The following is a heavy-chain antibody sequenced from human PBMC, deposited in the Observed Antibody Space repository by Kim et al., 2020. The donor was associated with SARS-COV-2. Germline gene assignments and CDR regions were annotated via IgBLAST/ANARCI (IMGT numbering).Heavy chain of an antibody. CDR3: ARVLSSGWSYFDY. V-gene: IGHV3-21*01. D-gene: IGHD6-19*01. J-gene: IGHJ4*02. Sequence: GGSLRLSCAASGFTFSSYTMNWVRQAPGKGLEWVSSISSSSSYIYYADSVKGRFTISRDNAKNSLYLQMNSLRAEDTAVYYCARVLSSGWSYFDYWGQGTPVTVSS. CDR1: GFTFSSYT. CDR2: ISSSSSYI.